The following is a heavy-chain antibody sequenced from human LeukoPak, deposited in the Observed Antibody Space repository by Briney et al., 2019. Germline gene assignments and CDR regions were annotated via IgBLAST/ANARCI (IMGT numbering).Heavy chain of an antibody. CDR2: TYPGDSDT. CDR3: ARLFTSGDIVVVVAALDY. D-gene: IGHD2-15*01. CDR1: GYSFTSYW. Sequence: HGESLKISCKGSGYSFTSYWIGWVRQMPGKGLEWMGITYPGDSDTRYSPSFQGQVTISADKSISTAYLQWSSLKASDTAMYYCARLFTSGDIVVVVAALDYWGQGTLVTVSS. V-gene: IGHV5-51*01. J-gene: IGHJ4*02.